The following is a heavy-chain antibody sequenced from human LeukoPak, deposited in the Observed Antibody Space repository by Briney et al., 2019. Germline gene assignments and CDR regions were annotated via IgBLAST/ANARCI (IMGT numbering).Heavy chain of an antibody. D-gene: IGHD3-22*01. Sequence: ASVKVSCKASGYTFTGYYMHWVRQAPGQGLEWMGWINPNSGGTNFAQKFQGRVTMTRDTSISTAYMELSSLTSDDTAVYYCARAITMIVRSYYYYMDAWGKGTTVTVSS. CDR3: ARAITMIVRSYYYYMDA. J-gene: IGHJ6*03. CDR1: GYTFTGYY. CDR2: INPNSGGT. V-gene: IGHV1-2*02.